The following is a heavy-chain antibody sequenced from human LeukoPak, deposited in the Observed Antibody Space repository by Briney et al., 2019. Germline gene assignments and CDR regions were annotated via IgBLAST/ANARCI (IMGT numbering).Heavy chain of an antibody. Sequence: GASVKDSCKASGYTFTSYAMHWVRQAPGQRLEWMGWINAGNGNTKYSQKFQGRVTITRDTSASTAYMELSSLRSEDTAVYYCARDSVDTAMPRYWGQGTLVTVSS. V-gene: IGHV1-3*01. J-gene: IGHJ4*02. CDR3: ARDSVDTAMPRY. CDR2: INAGNGNT. CDR1: GYTFTSYA. D-gene: IGHD5-18*01.